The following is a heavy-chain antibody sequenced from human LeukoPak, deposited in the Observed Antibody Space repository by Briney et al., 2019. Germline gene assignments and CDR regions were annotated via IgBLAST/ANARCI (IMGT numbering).Heavy chain of an antibody. V-gene: IGHV3-64*01. CDR1: GFTFSSYA. D-gene: IGHD3-10*01. CDR2: ISSNGGST. CDR3: ARDGGEGESDWFDP. Sequence: GGSLRLSCAASGFTFSSYAMHWVRQAPGKGLEYVSAISSNGGSTYYANSVKGRFTISRDNSKNTLYLQMGSLRAEDMAVYYCARDGGEGESDWFDPWGQGTLVTVSS. J-gene: IGHJ5*02.